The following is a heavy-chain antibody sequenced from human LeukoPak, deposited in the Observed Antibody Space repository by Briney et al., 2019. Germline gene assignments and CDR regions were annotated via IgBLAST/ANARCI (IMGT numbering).Heavy chain of an antibody. CDR1: GDNFINYA. CDR3: ARDRAVSGSQNY. J-gene: IGHJ4*02. Sequence: ASVKVSCKSSGDNFINYAINWVRQPPGQGLEWMGWISTYNGNTNTAQNLQGRVTMTTDTSTSTAYMELRSLTSDDTAVYYCARDRAVSGSQNYWGQGTLVTVSS. D-gene: IGHD1-26*01. CDR2: ISTYNGNT. V-gene: IGHV1-18*01.